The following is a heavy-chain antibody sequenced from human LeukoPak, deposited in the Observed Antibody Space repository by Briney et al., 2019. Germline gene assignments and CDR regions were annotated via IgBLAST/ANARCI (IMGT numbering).Heavy chain of an antibody. CDR2: FDPEDGET. J-gene: IGHJ6*02. D-gene: IGHD5-18*01. CDR1: GYTLTELS. CDR3: ATVVDTAMPGRPDYYYYGMDV. V-gene: IGHV1-24*01. Sequence: ASVKVSCKVSGYTLTELSMHWVRQAPGKGLEWMGGFDPEDGETIYAQTFQGRVTMTEDTSTDTAYMELSSLRSEDTAVYYCATVVDTAMPGRPDYYYYGMDVWGQGTTVTVSS.